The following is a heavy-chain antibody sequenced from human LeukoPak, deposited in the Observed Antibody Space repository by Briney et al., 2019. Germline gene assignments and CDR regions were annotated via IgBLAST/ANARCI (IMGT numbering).Heavy chain of an antibody. CDR1: GFTFSSYG. V-gene: IGHV3-33*06. CDR2: IWYDGSNK. D-gene: IGHD6-13*01. J-gene: IGHJ4*02. Sequence: GGSLRLSCAASGFTFSSYGMHWVRQAPGTGLEWVAVIWYDGSNKYYADSVKGRFTISRDNSKNTLYLQMNSLRAEDTAVYYCAKDRYSSSWSWIDYWGQGTLVTVSS. CDR3: AKDRYSSSWSWIDY.